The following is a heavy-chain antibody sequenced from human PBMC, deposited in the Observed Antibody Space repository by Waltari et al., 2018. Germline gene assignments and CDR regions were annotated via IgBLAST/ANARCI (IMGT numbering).Heavy chain of an antibody. J-gene: IGHJ6*02. CDR2: MNPNSGNT. D-gene: IGHD3-10*01. CDR3: ASILIMVQGHGMDV. CDR1: GYTFTSYH. V-gene: IGHV1-8*03. Sequence: QVQLVQSGAEVKKPGASVKVSCKASGYTFTSYHINWVRKATGQGLEWMGWMNPNSGNTGYAQKFQGRVTITRNTSISTAYMELSSLRSEDTAVYYCASILIMVQGHGMDVWGQGTTVTVSS.